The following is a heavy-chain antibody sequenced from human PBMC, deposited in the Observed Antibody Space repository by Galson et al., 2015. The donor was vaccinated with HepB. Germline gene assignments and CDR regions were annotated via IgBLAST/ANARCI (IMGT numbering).Heavy chain of an antibody. J-gene: IGHJ4*02. CDR2: IYHSGST. V-gene: IGHV4-4*02. CDR3: ARDLHRHSSSSRHTSY. CDR1: GGSISSSNW. Sequence: SETLSLTCAVSGGSISSSNWWSWVRQPPGKGLEWIGEIYHSGSTNYNPSLKSRVTISVDKSKNQFSLKLSSVTAADTAVYYCARDLHRHSSSSRHTSYWGQGTLVTVSS. D-gene: IGHD6-6*01.